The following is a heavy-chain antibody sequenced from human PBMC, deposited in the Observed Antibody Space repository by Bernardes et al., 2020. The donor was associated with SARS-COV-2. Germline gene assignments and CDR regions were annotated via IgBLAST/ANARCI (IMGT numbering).Heavy chain of an antibody. J-gene: IGHJ4*02. CDR3: AKEGVSTVTPISLYYFDH. CDR1: GFTFRSYA. CDR2: ITVSGGDT. V-gene: IGHV3-23*01. Sequence: VGSLRLSCVASGFTFRSYAMSWVRHTPGKGLEWVSAITVSGGDTYYADSVKGRFTISRDNSKYTLYLQMNTLRAEDTAVYYCAKEGVSTVTPISLYYFDHWGQGTLVTGSS. D-gene: IGHD4-17*01.